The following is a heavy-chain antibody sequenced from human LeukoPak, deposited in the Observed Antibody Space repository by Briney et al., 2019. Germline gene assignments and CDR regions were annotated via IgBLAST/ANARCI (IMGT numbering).Heavy chain of an antibody. CDR1: GYSFTSYW. CDR2: IYPGDSDT. CDR3: ARTRTEWLDTFDI. J-gene: IGHJ3*02. D-gene: IGHD3-3*01. V-gene: IGHV5-51*01. Sequence: GESLKISCKGSGYSFTSYWIGWVRQMPGKGLEWMGFIYPGDSDTRYSPSFQGQVTISADKSISTAYLQWSSLKASDTAMYYCARTRTEWLDTFDIWGQGTMVTVSS.